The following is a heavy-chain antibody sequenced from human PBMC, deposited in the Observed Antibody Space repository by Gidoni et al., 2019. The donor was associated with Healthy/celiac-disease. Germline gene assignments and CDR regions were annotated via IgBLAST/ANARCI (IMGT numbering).Heavy chain of an antibody. D-gene: IGHD3-10*01. CDR2: IYYSGST. J-gene: IGHJ4*02. V-gene: IGHV4-39*01. CDR1: GGPNSRSSYY. Sequence: QLQLPESGPGLVKPSETLSLTCNVPGGPNSRSSYYWGWIRQPPGKGLEWIGSIYYSGSTYYNPSLKSRVTISVDTSKNQFSLKLSSVTAADTAVYYCARRGAYYGSGSFDYWGQGTLVTVSS. CDR3: ARRGAYYGSGSFDY.